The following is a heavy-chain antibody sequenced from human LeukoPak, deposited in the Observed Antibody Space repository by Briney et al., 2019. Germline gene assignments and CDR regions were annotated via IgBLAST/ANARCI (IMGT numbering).Heavy chain of an antibody. V-gene: IGHV5-51*01. CDR1: GYSFSTYW. D-gene: IGHD2-21*02. J-gene: IGHJ4*02. CDR3: ARHGPGGDYLGAAGY. CDR2: IYPGDSDT. Sequence: GESLKISCKGSGYSFSTYWIGWVRQMPGKGLEWMGIIYPGDSDTRYSPSFQGQVTISADKSISTAYLQWSSLKASDTAMYYCARHGPGGDYLGAAGYWGQGTLVTVSS.